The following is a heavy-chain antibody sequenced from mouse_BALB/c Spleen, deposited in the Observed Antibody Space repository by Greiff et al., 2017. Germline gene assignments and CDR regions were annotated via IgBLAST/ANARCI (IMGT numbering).Heavy chain of an antibody. CDR2: ISYDGSN. CDR1: GYSITSGYY. J-gene: IGHJ4*01. V-gene: IGHV3-6*02. D-gene: IGHD4-1*01. CDR3: ASRTGTGAMDY. Sequence: EVHLVESGPGLVKPSQSLSLTCSVTGYSITSGYYWNWIRQFPGNKLEWMGYISYDGSNNYNPSLKNRISITRDTSKNQFFLKLNSVTTEDTATYYCASRTGTGAMDYWGQGTSVTVSS.